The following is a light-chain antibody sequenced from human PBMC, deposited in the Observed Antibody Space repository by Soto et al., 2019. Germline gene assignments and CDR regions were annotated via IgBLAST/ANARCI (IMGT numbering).Light chain of an antibody. J-gene: IGKJ1*01. CDR1: QGVRSN. CDR3: QQYNNWPPT. Sequence: EIVLTQSPGTLSLSPGXRATLSCRASQGVRSNLAWYQQKPGQAPRPLIYGASTRATGIPARFSGSGSGTDFTLTISGLQSEDFALYYCQQYNNWPPTFGQGTKVDIK. CDR2: GAS. V-gene: IGKV3-15*01.